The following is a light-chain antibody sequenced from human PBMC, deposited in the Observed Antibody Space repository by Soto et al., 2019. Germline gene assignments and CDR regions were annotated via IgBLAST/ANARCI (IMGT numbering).Light chain of an antibody. CDR1: QSIRTY. Sequence: EIVLTQSPATLSLSPGERATLLCRASQSIRTYLVWYQQKAGQAPRLLIYGASNRATGIPARFSGSGSGTDFTLTISSLEPEDFAVYYCQQRSNWPITFGQGTRLEIK. CDR3: QQRSNWPIT. V-gene: IGKV3-11*01. J-gene: IGKJ5*01. CDR2: GAS.